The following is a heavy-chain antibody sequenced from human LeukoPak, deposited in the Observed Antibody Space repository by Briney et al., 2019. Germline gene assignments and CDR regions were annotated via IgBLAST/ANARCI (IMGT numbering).Heavy chain of an antibody. D-gene: IGHD3-10*01. CDR3: ATVSMYGSGSYYSDY. V-gene: IGHV1-24*01. J-gene: IGHJ4*02. Sequence: ASVKVSCKVSGYTLTELSMHWVRQAPGNGLEWMGGFDPEDGETIYAQKFRGRVTMTEDTSTDTAYMELSSLRSEDTAVYYCATVSMYGSGSYYSDYWGQGTLVTVSS. CDR2: FDPEDGET. CDR1: GYTLTELS.